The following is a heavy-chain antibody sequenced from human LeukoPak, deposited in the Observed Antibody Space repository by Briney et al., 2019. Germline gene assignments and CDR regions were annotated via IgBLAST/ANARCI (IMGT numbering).Heavy chain of an antibody. D-gene: IGHD4-23*01. V-gene: IGHV1-24*01. CDR3: ATVPSIRTVVNL. CDR1: GYTLTELS. J-gene: IGHJ5*02. Sequence: ASVKVSCKVSGYTLTELSMHWVRQAPGKGLEWMEGFDPEDGETIYAQKFQGRVTMTEDTSTDTAYMELSSLRSEDTAVYYCATVPSIRTVVNLWGQGTLVTVSS. CDR2: FDPEDGET.